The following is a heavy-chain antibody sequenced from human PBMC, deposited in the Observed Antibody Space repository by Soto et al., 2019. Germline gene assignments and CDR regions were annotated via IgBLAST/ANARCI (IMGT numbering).Heavy chain of an antibody. Sequence: QEQLQQWGAGLLKPSETLSLSCAVYGGSFSGYYWSWIRQPPGKGLEWIGEISHRGSTNYNSSLKSRVTISVDTSKNQFSLKLSSVTAADTAVYYCARLPLSGSYMYVWGKGTTVTVSS. CDR2: ISHRGST. CDR1: GGSFSGYY. J-gene: IGHJ6*03. D-gene: IGHD3-10*01. CDR3: ARLPLSGSYMYV. V-gene: IGHV4-34*02.